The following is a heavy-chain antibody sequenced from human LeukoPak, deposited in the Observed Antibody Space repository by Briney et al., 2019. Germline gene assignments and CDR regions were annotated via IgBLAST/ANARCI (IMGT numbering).Heavy chain of an antibody. CDR3: ARGDQAVAGTGYFDY. Sequence: ASVKVSCKVSGYTLTELSMHWVRQAPGQGLEWMGRINPNSGGTNYAQKFQGRVTMTRDTSISTAYMELSRLRSDDTAVYYCARGDQAVAGTGYFDYWGQGTLVTVSS. CDR2: INPNSGGT. J-gene: IGHJ4*02. V-gene: IGHV1-2*06. D-gene: IGHD6-19*01. CDR1: GYTLTELS.